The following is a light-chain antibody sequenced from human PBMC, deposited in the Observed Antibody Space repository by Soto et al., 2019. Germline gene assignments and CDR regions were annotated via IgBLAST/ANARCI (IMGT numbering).Light chain of an antibody. CDR1: QSISSY. Sequence: EIVLTQSPATLSLPPGERATLPCRASQSISSYLAWYQQKPGQAPRLLIYDASNRATGIPARFSGSGSGTDFTLTISSLEPEDFAVYFCQQRSNWPWTFGQGTKVDIK. J-gene: IGKJ1*01. CDR3: QQRSNWPWT. V-gene: IGKV3-11*01. CDR2: DAS.